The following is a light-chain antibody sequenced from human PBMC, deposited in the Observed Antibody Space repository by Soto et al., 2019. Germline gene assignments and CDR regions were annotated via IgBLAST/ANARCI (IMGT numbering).Light chain of an antibody. CDR3: QLSYSTSGLT. CDR2: AAS. V-gene: IGKV1-39*01. Sequence: DIQMTQSPSSLSASVEDRVTITCRASQSISSYLNWYRQKPGKAPKLLIYAASSLQSGVPSMFSGSGSGTDFTLAIISLQPEDFATYYGQLSYSTSGLTFGGGTKVEIK. J-gene: IGKJ4*01. CDR1: QSISSY.